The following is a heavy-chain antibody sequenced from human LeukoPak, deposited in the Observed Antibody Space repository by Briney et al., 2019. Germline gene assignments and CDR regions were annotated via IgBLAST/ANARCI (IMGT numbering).Heavy chain of an antibody. D-gene: IGHD6-13*01. CDR2: ISGRGGNT. CDR1: GFTFSSYA. CDR3: AKWAAGRC. J-gene: IGHJ4*02. Sequence: GGSLRLSCAASGFTFSSYAMSWVRQAPGKGREWLSAISGRGGNTYYADPVKGRFTISRDNSKNTLYLQMNSLRAEDTAVYYCAKWAAGRCWGQGTLVTDSS. V-gene: IGHV3-23*01.